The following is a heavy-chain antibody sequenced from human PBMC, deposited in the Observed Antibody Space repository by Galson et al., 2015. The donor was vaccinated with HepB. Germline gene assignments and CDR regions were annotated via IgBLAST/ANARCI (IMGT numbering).Heavy chain of an antibody. CDR1: GFRFEHYT. Sequence: SLRLSCAASGFRFEHYTMHWVRQIPGKSLEWLSFITWDGKTTSYADSARGRFIISRDNNENSLYLEMKSLRVDDTALYYCAKDYFDSSGGTYYYYGMDAWGPGTTVTV. CDR3: AKDYFDSSGGTYYYYGMDA. D-gene: IGHD3-22*01. J-gene: IGHJ6*02. CDR2: ITWDGKTT. V-gene: IGHV3-43D*03.